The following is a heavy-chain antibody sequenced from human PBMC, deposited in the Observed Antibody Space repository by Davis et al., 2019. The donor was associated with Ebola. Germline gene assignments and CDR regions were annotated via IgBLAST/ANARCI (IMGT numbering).Heavy chain of an antibody. CDR3: ARGWMRRAFDI. J-gene: IGHJ3*02. D-gene: IGHD2-2*03. V-gene: IGHV6-1*01. CDR2: TYYDSKWYY. CDR1: GDSVSGNSGA. Sequence: HPQTPSPTRAISGDSVSGNSGAWNWPRQSPSRGLEWLARTYYDSKWYYDYAVSVNGRITINPDTSKNEFSLHLNSVTPEDTALYFCARGWMRRAFDIWGQGTMVTVSS.